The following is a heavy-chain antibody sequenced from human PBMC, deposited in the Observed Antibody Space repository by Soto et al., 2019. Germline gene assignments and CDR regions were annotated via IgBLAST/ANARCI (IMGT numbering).Heavy chain of an antibody. CDR3: ARGSYSSSSNYYYYYMDV. D-gene: IGHD6-6*01. CDR1: GGSISSGGYY. V-gene: IGHV4-31*03. Sequence: SETLSLTCTVSGGSISSGGYYWSWIRQHPGKGLEWIGYIYYSGSTYYNPSLKSRVTISVDTSKNQFSLKLSSVTAADTAVYYCARGSYSSSSNYYYYYMDVWGKGTTVTVSS. J-gene: IGHJ6*03. CDR2: IYYSGST.